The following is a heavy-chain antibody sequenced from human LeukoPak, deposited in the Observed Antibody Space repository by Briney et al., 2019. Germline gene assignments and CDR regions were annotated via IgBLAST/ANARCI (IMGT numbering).Heavy chain of an antibody. CDR3: ASPGTAPEGHTAMVT. V-gene: IGHV1-69*13. Sequence: SVKVSCKASGGTFSSYAISWVRQAPGQGLEWMGGIIPIFGTANYAQKFQGRVTITADESTSTAYMELSSLRSEDTAVYYCASPGTAPEGHTAMVTWGQGTLVTVSS. D-gene: IGHD5-18*01. CDR2: IIPIFGTA. J-gene: IGHJ5*02. CDR1: GGTFSSYA.